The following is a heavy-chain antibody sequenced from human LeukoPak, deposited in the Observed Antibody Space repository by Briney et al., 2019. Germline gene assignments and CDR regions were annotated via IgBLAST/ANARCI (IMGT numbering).Heavy chain of an antibody. D-gene: IGHD4-17*01. CDR2: IRSKANSYAT. CDR1: GFTFSGSA. V-gene: IGHV3-73*01. Sequence: GGSLRLSCAASGFTFSGSAMHWVRQASGKGLEWVGRIRSKANSYATAYAASVKGRFTISRDDSKNTAYLQMNSLKTEDTAVYYCTRHLTVTYYMDVWGKGTTVTISS. J-gene: IGHJ6*03. CDR3: TRHLTVTYYMDV.